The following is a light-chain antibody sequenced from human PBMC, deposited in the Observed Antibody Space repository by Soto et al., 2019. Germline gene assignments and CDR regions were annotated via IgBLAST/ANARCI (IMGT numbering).Light chain of an antibody. CDR1: SSDVGSYDL. CDR2: EVT. V-gene: IGLV2-23*02. J-gene: IGLJ2*01. CDR3: CSYANGNTLL. Sequence: QSALTQPRSVSGSPGQSITISCTGTSSDVGSYDLVSWYQHHPGTAPKLILYEVTKRPSGVSNRFSGSKSGNTASLTISGLQTEDDSHYYCCSYANGNTLLFGGGTKLTVL.